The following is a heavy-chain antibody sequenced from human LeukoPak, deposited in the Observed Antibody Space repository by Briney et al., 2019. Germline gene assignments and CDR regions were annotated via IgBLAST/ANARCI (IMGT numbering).Heavy chain of an antibody. CDR3: AKESCSSRCNFDY. Sequence: GGSLRLSCAASGFTFSSYAMHWVRQAPGKGLEWVAVISYDGSNKYYADSVKGRFTISRDNSKNTLYLQMNSLRAEDTAVYYCAKESCSSRCNFDYWGQGTLVTVSS. CDR1: GFTFSSYA. CDR2: ISYDGSNK. V-gene: IGHV3-30-3*01. J-gene: IGHJ4*02. D-gene: IGHD2-2*01.